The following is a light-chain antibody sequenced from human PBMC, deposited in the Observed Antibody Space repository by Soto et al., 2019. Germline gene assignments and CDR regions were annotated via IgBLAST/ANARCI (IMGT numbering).Light chain of an antibody. Sequence: QSVLTRPPSASGSPGQSVTISCTGTSSDVGGYNYVSWYQQHPGKAPKLMIYEVSKRPSGVPDRFSGSKSGNTASLTVSGLQAEDEADYYCSSYAGSNNFPYVFATGTKVTVL. CDR1: SSDVGGYNY. CDR2: EVS. V-gene: IGLV2-8*01. CDR3: SSYAGSNNFPYV. J-gene: IGLJ1*01.